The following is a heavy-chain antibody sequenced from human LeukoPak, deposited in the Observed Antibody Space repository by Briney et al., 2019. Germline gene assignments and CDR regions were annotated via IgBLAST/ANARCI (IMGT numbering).Heavy chain of an antibody. V-gene: IGHV1-24*01. J-gene: IGHJ4*02. CDR3: AADPMVSTTTWFGY. Sequence: ASVKVSCKVSGYSLKELSMHWVRLAPGKGLEWMGDFDPEDGETIYAKNFQGRVTVTEDTSTDTAYMELSSLRSEDTAVYYCAADPMVSTTTWFGYWGQGTLVTVSS. CDR2: FDPEDGET. D-gene: IGHD4/OR15-4a*01. CDR1: GYSLKELS.